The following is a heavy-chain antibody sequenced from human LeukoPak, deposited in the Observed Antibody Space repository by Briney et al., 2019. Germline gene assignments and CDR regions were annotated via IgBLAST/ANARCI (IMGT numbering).Heavy chain of an antibody. CDR3: ARGETYDFWSGYYYNFDY. Sequence: SVKVSCKASGGTFSSYAISWVRQAPGQGLEWMGGIIPIFGTANYAQKFQGRVTITTDESTSAAYMELSSLRSEDTAVYYCARGETYDFWSGYYYNFDYWGQGTLVTVSS. V-gene: IGHV1-69*05. D-gene: IGHD3-3*01. J-gene: IGHJ4*02. CDR1: GGTFSSYA. CDR2: IIPIFGTA.